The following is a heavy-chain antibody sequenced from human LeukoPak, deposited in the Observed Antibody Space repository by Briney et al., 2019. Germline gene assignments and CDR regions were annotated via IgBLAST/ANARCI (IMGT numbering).Heavy chain of an antibody. V-gene: IGHV1-18*01. CDR3: ARDLYDSGNYRSYWYFDL. Sequence: ASVKVSCKASGYTFTSYGISWVRQAPGQGLEWMGWISAYNGNTNYAQKLQGRVTMTTDTSTSTAYMELRSLRSDDTAVYYCARDLYDSGNYRSYWYFDLWGRGTLVTVSS. CDR2: ISAYNGNT. D-gene: IGHD3-10*01. J-gene: IGHJ2*01. CDR1: GYTFTSYG.